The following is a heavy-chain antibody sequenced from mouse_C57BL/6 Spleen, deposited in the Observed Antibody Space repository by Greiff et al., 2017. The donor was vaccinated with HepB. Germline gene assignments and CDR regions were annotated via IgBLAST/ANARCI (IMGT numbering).Heavy chain of an antibody. D-gene: IGHD1-1*01. V-gene: IGHV8-12*01. CDR2: IYWDDDK. J-gene: IGHJ1*03. CDR3: ARIYYYGSDWYFDV. CDR1: GFSLSTSGMG. Sequence: QVTLKVSGPGILQSSQSLSLTCSFSGFSLSTSGMGVSWIRQPSGKGLEWLAHIYWDDDKRYNPSLKSRLTISKDTSRNQVFLKITSVDTADTATYDCARIYYYGSDWYFDVWGTGTTVTVSS.